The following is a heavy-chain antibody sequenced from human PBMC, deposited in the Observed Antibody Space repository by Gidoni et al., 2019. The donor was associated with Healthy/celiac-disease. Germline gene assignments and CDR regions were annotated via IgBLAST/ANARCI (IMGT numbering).Heavy chain of an antibody. Sequence: EVQLVESGGGLVQPGGSLRLSCPASGFTFSSYAIHWVRQAPGKGLEYVSAISSNGGSTYYANSVKGRFTISRDNSKNTLYLQMGSLRAEDMAVYYCARGSGRGDIVVVPAAIGIGVVDYWGQGTLVTVSS. CDR3: ARGSGRGDIVVVPAAIGIGVVDY. D-gene: IGHD2-2*02. J-gene: IGHJ4*02. CDR2: ISSNGGST. CDR1: GFTFSSYA. V-gene: IGHV3-64*01.